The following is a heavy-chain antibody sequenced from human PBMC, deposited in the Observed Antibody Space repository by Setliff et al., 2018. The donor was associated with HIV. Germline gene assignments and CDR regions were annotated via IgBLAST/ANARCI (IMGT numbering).Heavy chain of an antibody. CDR1: GGSMRSSGCS. CDR2: IYYNGNA. V-gene: IGHV4-30-2*01. CDR3: ARRGDFFYYAMDV. Sequence: SETLSLTCAVSGGSMRSSGCSWTWIRQAPGKGLEWVGYIYYNGNAYYNPSLKSRVTISVDRSKNQFSLKLSSVTAADTAVYYCARRGDFFYYAMDVWGQGTTVTVSS. J-gene: IGHJ6*02.